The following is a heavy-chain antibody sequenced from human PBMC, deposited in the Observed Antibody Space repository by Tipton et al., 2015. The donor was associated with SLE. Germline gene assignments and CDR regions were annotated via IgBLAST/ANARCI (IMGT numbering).Heavy chain of an antibody. Sequence: TLSLTCIVSGGSITSSSFFWDWVRQPPGKGLAWIGTFSYSGTTYFNPSLKSRVTISADTSKNQFSLKLSSVTAADTAVYYCASSYDSSGYYDGGGYWGQGTLVTVSS. D-gene: IGHD3-22*01. CDR1: GGSITSSSFF. V-gene: IGHV4-39*07. CDR2: FSYSGTT. CDR3: ASSYDSSGYYDGGGY. J-gene: IGHJ4*02.